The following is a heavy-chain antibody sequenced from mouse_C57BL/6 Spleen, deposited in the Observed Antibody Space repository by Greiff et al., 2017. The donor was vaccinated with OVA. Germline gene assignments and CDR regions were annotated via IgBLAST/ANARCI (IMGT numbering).Heavy chain of an antibody. J-gene: IGHJ1*03. D-gene: IGHD1-1*01. CDR1: GYTFTSYW. Sequence: QVQLQQPGAELVKPGASVKLSCKASGYTFTSYWMQWVKQRPGQGLEWIGEIDPSDSYTNYNQKVKGKATLTVDTSSSTAYMQLSSLTSEDSAVYYCARYYYGSSYWYFDVWGTGTTVTVSS. CDR3: ARYYYGSSYWYFDV. CDR2: IDPSDSYT. V-gene: IGHV1-50*01.